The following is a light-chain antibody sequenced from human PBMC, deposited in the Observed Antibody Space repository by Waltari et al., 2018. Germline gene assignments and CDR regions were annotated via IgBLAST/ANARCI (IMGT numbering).Light chain of an antibody. J-gene: IGLJ1*01. CDR3: SSYTNSSTYV. CDR2: EVT. V-gene: IGLV2-14*01. CDR1: NSDVGGYNS. Sequence: QSALTQPASVSGSPGQSITIPCTGTNSDVGGYNSVSWYQQRPDKAPQLLVSEVTNRPSGVSNRFSGSKSDNMASLTISGLLAEDEADYYCSSYTNSSTYVFGTGTKVTVL.